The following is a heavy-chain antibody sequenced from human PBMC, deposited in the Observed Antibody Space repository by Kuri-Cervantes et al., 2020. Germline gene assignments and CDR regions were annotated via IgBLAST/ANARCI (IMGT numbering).Heavy chain of an antibody. Sequence: ASVKVCFEASGYTLTSYDINWVRQATGQGLEWMGWMNPNSGNTGYAQKFQGRVTMTRNTSISTAYMELSSLRSEDTAVYYCARSPAYSSSWYGWDDYYYYMDVWGKGTTVTVSS. CDR1: GYTLTSYD. V-gene: IGHV1-8*02. CDR2: MNPNSGNT. D-gene: IGHD6-13*01. CDR3: ARSPAYSSSWYGWDDYYYYMDV. J-gene: IGHJ6*03.